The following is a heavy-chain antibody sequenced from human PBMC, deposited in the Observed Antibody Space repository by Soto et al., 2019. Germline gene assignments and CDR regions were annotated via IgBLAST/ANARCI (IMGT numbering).Heavy chain of an antibody. V-gene: IGHV3-30*18. CDR3: AKKREQVPSATQAPDI. CDR2: ISADGGLE. D-gene: IGHD1-1*01. J-gene: IGHJ4*03. Sequence: LRLSCEGSGFTFRRCAMHWVRQAPGKGLDWVAVISADGGLEFYADSVKGRFAISRDNYKNTLYLQMNSLRAEDAAIYYCAKKREQVPSATQAPDIWGQGTLVTVSS. CDR1: GFTFRRCA.